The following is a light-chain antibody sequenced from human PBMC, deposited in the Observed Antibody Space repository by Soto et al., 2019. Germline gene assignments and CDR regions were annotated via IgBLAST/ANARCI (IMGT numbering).Light chain of an antibody. J-gene: IGLJ2*01. CDR1: SSDVGSYNL. CDR3: FSYAGSSPVV. Sequence: QSALTQPASVSGSPGQSITISCTGTSSDVGSYNLVSWYQQHPGKAPKLMIYEGSKRPSGVSNRLSGSKSGNTASLTISGLQAEDEADYYCFSYAGSSPVVFGGGTKLTVL. V-gene: IGLV2-23*01. CDR2: EGS.